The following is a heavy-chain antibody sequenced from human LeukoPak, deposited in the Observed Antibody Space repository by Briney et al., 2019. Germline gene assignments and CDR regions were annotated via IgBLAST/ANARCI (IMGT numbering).Heavy chain of an antibody. CDR1: GFTFSSYW. J-gene: IGHJ4*02. CDR3: ARHNIWAFDY. CDR2: IKEDGSET. Sequence: PGRSLRLSCEPSGFTFSSYWMTWVRQAPGKGLEWVAHIKEDGSETQYVDSVKGRFIISRDNAQNSLHLQMNSLRAEDTAVYYCARHNIWAFDYWGQGTLVTVSS. V-gene: IGHV3-7*04. D-gene: IGHD1-1*01.